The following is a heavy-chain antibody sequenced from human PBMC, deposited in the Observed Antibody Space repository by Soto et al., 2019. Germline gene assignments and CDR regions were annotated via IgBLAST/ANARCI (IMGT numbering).Heavy chain of an antibody. V-gene: IGHV1-18*01. J-gene: IGHJ5*02. CDR2: ISAYNGNT. D-gene: IGHD2-2*01. CDR3: ARDRIDIVVVPAAHNDWFDP. CDR1: GYTFTSYG. Sequence: ASVKVSCKASGYTFTSYGISWVRQAPGQGLEWMGWISAYNGNTNYAQKLQGRVTMTTDTSTSTAYTELRSLRSDDTAVYYCARDRIDIVVVPAAHNDWFDPWGQGTLVTVSS.